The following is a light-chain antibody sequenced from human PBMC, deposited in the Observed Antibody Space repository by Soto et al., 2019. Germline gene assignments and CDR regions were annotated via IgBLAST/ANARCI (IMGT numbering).Light chain of an antibody. CDR2: GIS. Sequence: EMVLTQSPATLSLSPGERVTLSCRASQSVSNSLVWYQQKAGQAPRLLLYGISYMATGVPARFSGSGSGTDFTLSISSLEPEDFAIYYCQQLSDWPPTYTFGQGTKLEIK. V-gene: IGKV3-11*01. J-gene: IGKJ2*01. CDR1: QSVSNS. CDR3: QQLSDWPPTYT.